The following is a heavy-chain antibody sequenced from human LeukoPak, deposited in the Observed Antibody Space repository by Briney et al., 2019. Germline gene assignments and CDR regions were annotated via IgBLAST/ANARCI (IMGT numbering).Heavy chain of an antibody. V-gene: IGHV4-59*01. D-gene: IGHD4-23*01. CDR3: ARDGAADYGGKSFSGWFDP. CDR1: GGSISSYY. CDR2: IYYSGST. Sequence: SETLSLTCTVSGGSISSYYWSWIRQPPGKGLEWIGYIYYSGSTNYNPSLKSRVTISVDTSKNQFSLKLSSVTAADTAVYYCARDGAADYGGKSFSGWFDPWGQGTLVTVSS. J-gene: IGHJ5*02.